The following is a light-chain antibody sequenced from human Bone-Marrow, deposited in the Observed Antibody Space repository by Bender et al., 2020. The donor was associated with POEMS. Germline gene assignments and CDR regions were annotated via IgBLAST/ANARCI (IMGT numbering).Light chain of an antibody. CDR3: SSYAGTNSPYV. J-gene: IGLJ1*01. V-gene: IGLV1-44*01. Sequence: QSVLTQPPSASGTPGQRVTISCSGSSSNIGTNPVNWYQQLPGTAPKLLIYINNQRPSGVPDRFSGSKSGTSASLAISGLQSEDEADYYCSSYAGTNSPYVFGTLTRVDVL. CDR2: INN. CDR1: SSNIGTNP.